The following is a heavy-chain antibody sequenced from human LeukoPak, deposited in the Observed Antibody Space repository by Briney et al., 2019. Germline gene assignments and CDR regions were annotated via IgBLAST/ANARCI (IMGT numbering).Heavy chain of an antibody. V-gene: IGHV1-2*02. CDR1: GYTFVGYY. J-gene: IGHJ4*02. CDR3: AREYSASEH. Sequence: ASLKLSCTASGYTFVGYYLHWGRRAPGQGLEWMAWIDPYTGNTHYAQKFQGRITVTRDTSVSTTYMELSWLTSDDTARYYCAREYSASEHWGQGTLVTVSS. D-gene: IGHD5-12*01. CDR2: IDPYTGNT.